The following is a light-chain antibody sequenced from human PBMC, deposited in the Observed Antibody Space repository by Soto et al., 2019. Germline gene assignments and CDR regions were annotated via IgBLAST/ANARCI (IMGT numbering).Light chain of an antibody. CDR2: EVS. V-gene: IGLV2-14*01. J-gene: IGLJ2*01. CDR1: NSDVGGYNY. Sequence: QSVLTQPASVSGSPGQSITISCTGTNSDVGGYNYVSWYQQHPDKAPKLMIYEVSNRPSGVSNRFSGSKSGSTASLTISGLQADDEAEYYCASYTSTSTSVLFGGGTKVTVL. CDR3: ASYTSTSTSVL.